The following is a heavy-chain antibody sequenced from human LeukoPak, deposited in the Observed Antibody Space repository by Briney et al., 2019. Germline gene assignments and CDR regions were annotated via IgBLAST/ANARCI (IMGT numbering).Heavy chain of an antibody. Sequence: SETLSLTCTVSGDSISSYYWSWLRQPPGKGLEWIGYIYYSGSTNYNPSLKSRVTISVDTSKNQFSLKLSSVTAADTAVYYCARRSTYYDFWSGARGFDYWGQGTPVTVSS. D-gene: IGHD3-3*01. V-gene: IGHV4-59*12. J-gene: IGHJ4*02. CDR2: IYYSGST. CDR3: ARRSTYYDFWSGARGFDY. CDR1: GDSISSYY.